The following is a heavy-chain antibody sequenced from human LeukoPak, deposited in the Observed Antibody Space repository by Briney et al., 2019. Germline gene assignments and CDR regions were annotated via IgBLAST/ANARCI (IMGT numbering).Heavy chain of an antibody. J-gene: IGHJ3*02. CDR1: RFTFSSYA. D-gene: IGHD7-27*01. CDR2: ISHDDSKK. V-gene: IGHV3-30-3*01. CDR3: ARYTGGGAFDI. Sequence: PGGSLRLSCAASRFTFSSYAMHWVRQAPGKGLEWLAVISHDDSKKYYAASLEGRFTISRDNSKNTLFLQMNSLTLEDTAVYYCARYTGGGAFDIWGQGTMVTVSS.